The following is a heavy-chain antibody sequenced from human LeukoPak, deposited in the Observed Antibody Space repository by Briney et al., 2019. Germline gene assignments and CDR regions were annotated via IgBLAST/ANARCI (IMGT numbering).Heavy chain of an antibody. CDR1: GGNFNSYA. J-gene: IGHJ4*02. Sequence: GASVKVSCKASGGNFNSYAISWVRQAPGQGLEWMGGIIPVFGKANSAQKFQGRVTMTADSSTNTAYMELTKLTLDDTAVYYCARRAGEYSHPYDYWGQGTLVTVSS. V-gene: IGHV1-69*01. D-gene: IGHD4-17*01. CDR2: IIPVFGKA. CDR3: ARRAGEYSHPYDY.